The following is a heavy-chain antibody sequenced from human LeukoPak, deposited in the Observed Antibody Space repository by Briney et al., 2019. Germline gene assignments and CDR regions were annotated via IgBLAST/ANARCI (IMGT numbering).Heavy chain of an antibody. D-gene: IGHD6-6*01. Sequence: PGRSLRLSCTASGFTFTSYAMHWVRQAPGKGLEWVAFIRYDESNKYYADSVKGRFTISRDNSKNTLYLQMNSLRAEDTAVYYCAKGHSSSFRYFDYWGQGTLVTVSS. CDR3: AKGHSSSFRYFDY. J-gene: IGHJ4*02. CDR2: IRYDESNK. V-gene: IGHV3-30*02. CDR1: GFTFTSYA.